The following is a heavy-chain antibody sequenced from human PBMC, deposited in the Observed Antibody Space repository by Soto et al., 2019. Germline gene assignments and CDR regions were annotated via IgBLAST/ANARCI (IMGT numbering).Heavy chain of an antibody. CDR2: IYYSGST. CDR3: ARVDRSSWYPPSWFEP. D-gene: IGHD6-13*01. Sequence: PSETLSLTCTVSGGSISSYYWSWIRQPPGKGLEWIGYIYYSGSTNYNPSLKSRVTISVDTSKNQFSLKLSSVTAADTAVYYCARVDRSSWYPPSWFEPWGQGTLVTVSS. V-gene: IGHV4-59*08. CDR1: GGSISSYY. J-gene: IGHJ5*02.